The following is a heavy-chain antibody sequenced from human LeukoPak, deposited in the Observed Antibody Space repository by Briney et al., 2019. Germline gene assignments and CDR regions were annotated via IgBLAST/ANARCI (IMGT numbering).Heavy chain of an antibody. Sequence: GGSLRLSCVASGFTFSNYAMHWVRQAPGKVLEWAAVISHDGKERYYGGPAKGRFTISRDNSKNTLYLQMNSLRAEDTAVYYCAKTRPLDSSSWSHGDYWGQGTLVTVSS. CDR3: AKTRPLDSSSWSHGDY. J-gene: IGHJ4*02. CDR2: ISHDGKER. CDR1: GFTFSNYA. D-gene: IGHD6-13*01. V-gene: IGHV3-30*18.